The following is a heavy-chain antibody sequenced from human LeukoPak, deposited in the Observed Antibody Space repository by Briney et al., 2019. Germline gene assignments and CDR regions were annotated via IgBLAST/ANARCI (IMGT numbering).Heavy chain of an antibody. CDR2: ISSSGSTI. CDR1: GFTFSDYY. J-gene: IGHJ3*02. Sequence: PGGSLRLSCAASGFTFSDYYMSWIRQAPGEGLEWVSYISSSGSTIYYADSVKGRFTISRDNAKNSLYLQMNSLRAEDTAVYYCASRTYYDILTGYYNGYGAFDIWGQGTMVTVSS. D-gene: IGHD3-9*01. V-gene: IGHV3-11*04. CDR3: ASRTYYDILTGYYNGYGAFDI.